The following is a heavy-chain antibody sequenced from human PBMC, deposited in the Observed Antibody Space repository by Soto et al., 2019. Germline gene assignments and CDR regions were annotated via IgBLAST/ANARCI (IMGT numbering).Heavy chain of an antibody. CDR1: GFTFSSYG. CDR3: ARGSHSSSWPAPDD. V-gene: IGHV3-33*01. Sequence: QVQLVESGGGVVQPGRSLRLSCAASGFTFSSYGMHWVRQAPGKGLEWVAVIWYDGSNKYYADSVKGRFTISRDNSKKTRYSEMNSRRAEEKAVYYCARGSHSSSWPAPDDWGQGTLVSVSS. J-gene: IGHJ4*02. D-gene: IGHD6-13*01. CDR2: IWYDGSNK.